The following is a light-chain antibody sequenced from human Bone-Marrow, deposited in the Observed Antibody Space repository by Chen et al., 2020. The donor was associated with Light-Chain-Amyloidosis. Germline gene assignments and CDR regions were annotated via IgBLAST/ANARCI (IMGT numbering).Light chain of an antibody. Sequence: SYELIQPPSVSVAPGQTATISCGGDDIVSKSVQWYQQKSGLAPIVVVYDNTGRPSGIPRQFSGSNSGNVATLTITSVEAGDEADYYCQVFFSLSDGRMVFGSGTRLTVL. CDR1: DIVSKS. CDR3: QVFFSLSDGRMV. V-gene: IGLV3-21*02. J-gene: IGLJ2*01. CDR2: DNT.